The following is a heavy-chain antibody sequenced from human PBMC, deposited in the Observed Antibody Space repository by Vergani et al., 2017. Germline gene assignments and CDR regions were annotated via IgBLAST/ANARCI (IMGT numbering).Heavy chain of an antibody. J-gene: IGHJ5*02. CDR1: GFTFSDYY. Sequence: VQLVESGGGLVKPGGSLRLSCAASGFTFSDYYMSWVRQAPGKGLEWVSAISGSGGSTYYADSVKGRFTISRDNSKNTLYLQMNSLRAEDTAVYYCAKRSGLRYFDWLGRRDWFDPWGQGTLVTVSS. CDR3: AKRSGLRYFDWLGRRDWFDP. CDR2: ISGSGGST. V-gene: IGHV3-23*04. D-gene: IGHD3-9*01.